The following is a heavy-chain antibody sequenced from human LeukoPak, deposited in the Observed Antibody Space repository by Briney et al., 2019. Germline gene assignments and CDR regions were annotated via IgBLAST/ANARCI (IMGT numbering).Heavy chain of an antibody. V-gene: IGHV1-69*13. CDR2: IIPIFVTA. CDR1: VGTFTSYA. J-gene: IGHJ4*02. Sequence: ASVKVSCKASVGTFTSYAISCVRQAPGQGLEWMGGIIPIFVTANYAQKFQSRVTITADESTSTAYMELSSLRSEDTAVYYCARGGVVAAAVEFDYWGQGTLVTVSS. D-gene: IGHD6-13*01. CDR3: ARGGVVAAAVEFDY.